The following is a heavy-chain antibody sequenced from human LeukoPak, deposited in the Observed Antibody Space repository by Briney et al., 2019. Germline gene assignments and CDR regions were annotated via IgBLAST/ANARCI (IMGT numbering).Heavy chain of an antibody. V-gene: IGHV3-21*01. J-gene: IGHJ4*02. CDR1: GFSFSSYS. D-gene: IGHD2-2*01. CDR3: ARADQGPLDY. Sequence: GGSLRLSCAASGFSFSSYSLNWVRQAPGKGLEWVSSISSSSDYIYYADSVKGRFTISRDNARNTVYLHMNSLRAEDTAVFYCARADQGPLDYWGQGTLVTVSS. CDR2: ISSSSDYI.